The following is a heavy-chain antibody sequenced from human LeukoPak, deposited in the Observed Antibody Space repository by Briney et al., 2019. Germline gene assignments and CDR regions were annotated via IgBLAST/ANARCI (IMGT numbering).Heavy chain of an antibody. CDR1: GRSISSYY. D-gene: IGHD2-2*01. J-gene: IGHJ6*02. Sequence: SETLSLTCTVSGRSISSYYWSWVRQPPGKGLEWIGHIYYSGSTNYNPSLKSRVTISGDTSKNQFSLKLSSVTAADTAVYYCARSRSALYCSSTSCSPGYYYGMDVWGQGTTVTVSS. V-gene: IGHV4-59*01. CDR3: ARSRSALYCSSTSCSPGYYYGMDV. CDR2: IYYSGST.